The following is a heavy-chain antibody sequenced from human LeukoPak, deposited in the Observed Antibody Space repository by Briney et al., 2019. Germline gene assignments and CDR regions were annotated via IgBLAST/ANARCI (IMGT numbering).Heavy chain of an antibody. Sequence: GGSLRLSCAASGFTFSNYAMSWVRQAPGKGLEWVSAITGSGGNTYYADSVKGRFTISRDNSKNTVFLQMNSLRAEDTAVYYCAKPGSAFCSSTSCYIDWGQGTLVTVSS. CDR1: GFTFSNYA. J-gene: IGHJ4*02. CDR3: AKPGSAFCSSTSCYID. CDR2: ITGSGGNT. V-gene: IGHV3-23*01. D-gene: IGHD2-2*02.